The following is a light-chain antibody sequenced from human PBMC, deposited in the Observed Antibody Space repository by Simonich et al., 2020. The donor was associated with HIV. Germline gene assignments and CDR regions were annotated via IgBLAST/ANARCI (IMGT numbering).Light chain of an antibody. V-gene: IGKV3-15*01. CDR1: QSVSSN. J-gene: IGKJ2*01. Sequence: EIVMTQSPATLSVSPGERATLSCRASQSVSSNLAWYQQKLGQAPRLLIYGAATRATGIPARFSGSGSGTEFTLTISRLEPEDFAVYYCQQYGSFMYTFGQGTKLEIK. CDR3: QQYGSFMYT. CDR2: GAA.